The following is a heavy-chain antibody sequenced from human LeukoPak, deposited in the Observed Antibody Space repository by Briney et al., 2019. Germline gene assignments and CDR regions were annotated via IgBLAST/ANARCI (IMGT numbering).Heavy chain of an antibody. D-gene: IGHD6-13*01. Sequence: PSETLSLTCTVSGGSISSYYWSWIRQPPGKGLEWIGYIYYSGSTNYNPSLKSRVTISVDTSKNQFSLKLSSVTAADTAVYYCARVSTIAAAVRAFDIXGQGKMVNVSS. V-gene: IGHV4-59*01. CDR3: ARVSTIAAAVRAFDI. CDR2: IYYSGST. J-gene: IGHJ3*02. CDR1: GGSISSYY.